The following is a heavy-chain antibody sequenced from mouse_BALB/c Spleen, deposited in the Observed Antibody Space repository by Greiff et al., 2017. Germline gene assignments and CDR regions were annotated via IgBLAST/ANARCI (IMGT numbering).Heavy chain of an antibody. CDR1: GFTFSSYA. V-gene: IGHV5-6-5*01. CDR3: ARDGNSFAY. CDR2: ISSGGST. D-gene: IGHD2-1*01. Sequence: EVQLVESGGGLVKPGGSLKLSCAASGFTFSSYAMSWVRQTPEKRLEWVASISSGGSTYYPDSVKGRFTISRDNARNILYLQMSSLRSEDTAMYYCARDGNSFAYWGQGTLVTVSA. J-gene: IGHJ3*01.